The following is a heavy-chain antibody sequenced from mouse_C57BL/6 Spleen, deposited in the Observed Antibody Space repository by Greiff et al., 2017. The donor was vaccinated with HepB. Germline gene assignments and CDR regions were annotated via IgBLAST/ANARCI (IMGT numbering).Heavy chain of an antibody. J-gene: IGHJ2*01. Sequence: EVLLLQSGAGLVKPGASLKLSCAASGFTFTSYTMSWVRQTPEKRLEWVATISGGGGNTYYPDSVKGRITIPRDNATNTPYLQMSRLRSEDTALYYCARHPIYYGNYYFDYWGQGTTLTVSS. CDR3: ARHPIYYGNYYFDY. CDR1: GFTFTSYT. V-gene: IGHV5-9*01. D-gene: IGHD2-1*01. CDR2: ISGGGGNT.